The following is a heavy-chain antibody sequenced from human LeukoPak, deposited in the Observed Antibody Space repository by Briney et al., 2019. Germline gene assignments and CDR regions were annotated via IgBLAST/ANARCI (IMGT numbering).Heavy chain of an antibody. J-gene: IGHJ4*02. CDR2: IKQDGSEK. CDR3: ARMGSAYGDHEVHDY. CDR1: GFTFSSYW. V-gene: IGHV3-7*01. Sequence: GGSPRLSCAASGFTFSSYWMSWVRQAPGKGLEWVANIKQDGSEKYYVDSVKGRFTISRDNAKNSLYLQMNSLRAEDTAVYYCARMGSAYGDHEVHDYWGQGTLVTVSS. D-gene: IGHD4-17*01.